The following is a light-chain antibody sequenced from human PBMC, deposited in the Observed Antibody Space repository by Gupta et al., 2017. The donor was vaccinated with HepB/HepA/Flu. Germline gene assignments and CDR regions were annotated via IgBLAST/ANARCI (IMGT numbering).Light chain of an antibody. Sequence: DIVMTQSPDCLTVSLGERATINCKSSQNVLNYLAWYQRKPGQPPRLLIYWAYTRESGVPDRFSGSGSGTDFTLTSNNLQAEDVAVYYFQQYSSTLSFGHGTKLEIK. V-gene: IGKV4-1*01. CDR1: QNVLNY. CDR3: QQYSSTLS. CDR2: WAY. J-gene: IGKJ2*01.